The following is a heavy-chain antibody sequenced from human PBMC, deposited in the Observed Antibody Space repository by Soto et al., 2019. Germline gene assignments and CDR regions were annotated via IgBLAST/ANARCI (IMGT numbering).Heavy chain of an antibody. V-gene: IGHV1-2*02. CDR2: INPNSGCT. J-gene: IGHJ4*02. CDR3: ARSGNPNFEY. Sequence: QVQLLQSGAEVKKPGASVKVSCKASGYTFIDYYIHWVRQAPGQGLEWMGWINPNSGCTSYAQKFQGRVTMTRDTSITPGYMDLSRLRSDDTAVYFCARSGNPNFEYWGQGTLVTVSS. CDR1: GYTFIDYY. D-gene: IGHD2-15*01.